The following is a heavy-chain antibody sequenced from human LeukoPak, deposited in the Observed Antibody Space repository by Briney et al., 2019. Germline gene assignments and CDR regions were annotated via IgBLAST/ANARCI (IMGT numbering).Heavy chain of an antibody. Sequence: SETLPLTCSVSGYSISSGYYWGGIRQAPGKGLEWIGSIYHTGSTYYNPLLKSRVTISVDTSKNQFSLRLNSVTAADTAVYYCARPAAMSYYYMDVWGQGTLVTVSS. V-gene: IGHV4-38-2*02. CDR3: ARPAAMSYYYMDV. CDR2: IYHTGST. D-gene: IGHD2-2*01. J-gene: IGHJ6*03. CDR1: GYSISSGYY.